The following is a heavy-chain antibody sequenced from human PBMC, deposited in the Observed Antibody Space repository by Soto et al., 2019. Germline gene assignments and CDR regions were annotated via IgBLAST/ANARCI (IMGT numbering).Heavy chain of an antibody. Sequence: SETLSLTCTVSGGCISSDNYFWSGIRQHPGKGLEWIGYIDYIGRAYYNPSLKSRVTTSVDTSKNQFSLRLSSVTGAETATYYCPRAVKPAAPPEAVVIWGQGTVVTV. CDR2: IDYIGRA. J-gene: IGHJ3*02. CDR1: GGCISSDNYF. D-gene: IGHD2-2*01. V-gene: IGHV4-31*03. CDR3: PRAVKPAAPPEAVVI.